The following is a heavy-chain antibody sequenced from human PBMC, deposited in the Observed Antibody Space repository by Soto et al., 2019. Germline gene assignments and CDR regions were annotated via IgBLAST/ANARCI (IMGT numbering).Heavy chain of an antibody. CDR2: IIPILGIA. V-gene: IGHV1-69*02. CDR3: ANPPVADVAFDI. D-gene: IGHD6-19*01. J-gene: IGHJ3*02. Sequence: QVQLVQSGAEVKKPGSSVKVSCKASGGTFSSYTISWVRQAPGQGLEWMGRIIPILGIAKYAQKFQGRVTITADKSTRTAYMELTSLRSEDTAVYRWANPPVADVAFDIWGQGTMVSVSS. CDR1: GGTFSSYT.